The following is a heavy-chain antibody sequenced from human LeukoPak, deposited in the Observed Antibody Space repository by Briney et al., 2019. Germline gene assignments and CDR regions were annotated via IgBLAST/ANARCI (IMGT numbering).Heavy chain of an antibody. CDR2: IYYSGST. Sequence: PSETLSLTCTVSDSSISSHYWSWIRQPPGKGLEWIGYIYYSGSTYYNPSLKSRVTISVDTSKNQFSLKLSSVTAADTAVYYCARAAYYYDSSGYYYVFRYFDLWGRGTLVTVSS. J-gene: IGHJ2*01. CDR3: ARAAYYYDSSGYYYVFRYFDL. CDR1: DSSISSHY. V-gene: IGHV4-30-4*08. D-gene: IGHD3-22*01.